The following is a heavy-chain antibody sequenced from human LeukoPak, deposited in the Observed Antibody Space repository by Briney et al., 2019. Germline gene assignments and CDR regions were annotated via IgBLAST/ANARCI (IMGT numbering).Heavy chain of an antibody. CDR2: ISAYNGNT. CDR1: GYTFTSYG. CDR3: ARELVTTVTTVDAFDI. Sequence: ASVKVSCKASGYTFTSYGIGWVRQAPGQGLEWMGWISAYNGNTNYAQKLQGRVTMTTDTSTSTAYMELRSLRSDDTAVYYCARELVTTVTTVDAFDIWGQGTMVTVSS. D-gene: IGHD4-17*01. J-gene: IGHJ3*02. V-gene: IGHV1-18*01.